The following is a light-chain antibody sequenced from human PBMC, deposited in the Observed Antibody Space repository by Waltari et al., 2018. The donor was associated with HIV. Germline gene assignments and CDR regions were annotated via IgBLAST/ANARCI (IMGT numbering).Light chain of an antibody. Sequence: EIVLTQSPATLSLSPGERATLSCTASENISNYLGWYQQSPGQAPRLLIHDASNRAPGVPDRFTGSGSEKYFTLTISSLEAEDFAVYFCQQRRDWPLTFGGGTKVEIK. CDR3: QQRRDWPLT. J-gene: IGKJ4*01. CDR1: ENISNY. V-gene: IGKV3-11*01. CDR2: DAS.